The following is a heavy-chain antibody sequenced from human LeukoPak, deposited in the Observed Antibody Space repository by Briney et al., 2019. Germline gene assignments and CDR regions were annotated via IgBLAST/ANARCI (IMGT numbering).Heavy chain of an antibody. CDR1: GYTFSNYG. J-gene: IGHJ4*02. V-gene: IGHV1-18*01. CDR2: ISAYNGNT. Sequence: GASVKVSCKASGYTFSNYGITWVRQAPGQGLEWMGWISAYNGNTNYAQKFQGRVTMTTDTYTSTAYMKLRSPRSDDTAVFYCARDFYYDSSDHGGDYWGQGTLVTVSS. D-gene: IGHD3-22*01. CDR3: ARDFYYDSSDHGGDY.